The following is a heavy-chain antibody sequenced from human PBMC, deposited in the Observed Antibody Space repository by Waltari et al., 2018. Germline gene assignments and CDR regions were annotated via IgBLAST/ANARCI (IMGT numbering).Heavy chain of an antibody. CDR2: IKQDGSEK. CDR1: GFTFSSYW. CDR3: AREGVQLEIDY. D-gene: IGHD1-1*01. V-gene: IGHV3-7*01. Sequence: EVQLVESGGGLVQPGGSLRLSCAASGFTFSSYWMSWVRQAPGKGLEWVANIKQDGSEKYEVDSVKGRFTISRDNAKNALYLQMNSLRAEDTAVYYCAREGVQLEIDYWGQGTLVTVSS. J-gene: IGHJ4*02.